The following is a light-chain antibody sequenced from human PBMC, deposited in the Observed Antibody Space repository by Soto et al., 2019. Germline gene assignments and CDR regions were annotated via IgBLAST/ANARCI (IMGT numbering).Light chain of an antibody. V-gene: IGKV3-11*01. Sequence: LSPGERATLSCRASQSVSSYLAWYQQKPGQAPRLLIYDASSRATGIPARFSGSGSGTDFTLTISSLEPEDFAVYYCQQRSNWPITFGQGTRLEIK. CDR2: DAS. J-gene: IGKJ5*01. CDR1: QSVSSY. CDR3: QQRSNWPIT.